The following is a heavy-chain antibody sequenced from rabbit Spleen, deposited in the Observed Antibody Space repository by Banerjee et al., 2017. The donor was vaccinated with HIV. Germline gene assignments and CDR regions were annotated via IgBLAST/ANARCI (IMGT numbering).Heavy chain of an antibody. CDR1: GFSFTNKHC. CDR3: TRDDRGDNLPFDL. CDR2: IGTGSVGTT. D-gene: IGHD2-1*01. J-gene: IGHJ4*01. Sequence: QEQLVESGGGLVKPEGSLKLSCTASGFSFTNKHCMCWVRQAPGKGLEWIGCIGTGSVGTTYYATWAKGRFTISKTSSTAVTLQITSLTAADTATYFCTRDDRGDNLPFDLWGPGTLVTVS. V-gene: IGHV1S45*01.